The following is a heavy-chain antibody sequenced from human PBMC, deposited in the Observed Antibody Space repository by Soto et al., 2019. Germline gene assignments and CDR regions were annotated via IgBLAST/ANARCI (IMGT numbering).Heavy chain of an antibody. Sequence: ASVKVSCKASGYTFTSYGISWVRQAPGQGLEWMGWISAYNGNTNYAQKLQGTVTMTTDTSTSTAYMGLRSLRSDDTAVYYCAGEGGAIAARPVNDAFDIWGQGTMVTVSS. CDR1: GYTFTSYG. CDR2: ISAYNGNT. V-gene: IGHV1-18*01. D-gene: IGHD6-6*01. CDR3: AGEGGAIAARPVNDAFDI. J-gene: IGHJ3*02.